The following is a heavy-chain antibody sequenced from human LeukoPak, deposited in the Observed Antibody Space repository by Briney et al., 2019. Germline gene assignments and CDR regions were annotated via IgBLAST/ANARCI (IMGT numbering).Heavy chain of an antibody. V-gene: IGHV4-39*07. J-gene: IGHJ4*02. CDR2: IYYSGST. CDR3: ARGPRTRDFWSGYHDGYYFDY. CDR1: GGSISSSSYY. D-gene: IGHD3-3*01. Sequence: SETLSLTCTVSGGSISSSSYYWGWIRQPPGKGLEWIGSIYYSGSTYYNPSLKSRVTISVDTSKNQFSLKLSSVTAADTAVYYCARGPRTRDFWSGYHDGYYFDYWGQGTLVTVSS.